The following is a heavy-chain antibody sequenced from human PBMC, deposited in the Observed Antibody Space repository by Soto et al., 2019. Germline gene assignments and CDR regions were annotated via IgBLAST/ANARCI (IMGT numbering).Heavy chain of an antibody. D-gene: IGHD3-16*01. CDR2: IYWDDDR. J-gene: IGHJ3*02. CDR3: AHIMITWGGVSALDAFDM. V-gene: IGHV2-5*02. CDR1: GFSLSTSRVG. Sequence: QITLKGSGPTLVNPTQTLTLTCSFSGFSLSTSRVGVAWIRQPPGKALEWLAIIYWDDDRRDSPSLKTRLAINKDTSKNQVVLTMTNLDPGDTATYYCAHIMITWGGVSALDAFDMWGQGTMVNGSS.